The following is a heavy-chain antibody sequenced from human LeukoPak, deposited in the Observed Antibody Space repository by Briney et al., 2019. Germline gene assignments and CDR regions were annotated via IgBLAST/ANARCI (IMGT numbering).Heavy chain of an antibody. Sequence: SETLSLTCTVSGGSISSYHWNWIRQPPGKGLEWIGYIYYSGSTNYKPSLKSRVTISVETSKNQFSLKLSSVTAADTAVHYCARGDHSSGYIDYWGQGTLVTVSS. CDR1: GGSISSYH. J-gene: IGHJ4*02. V-gene: IGHV4-59*08. CDR2: IYYSGST. D-gene: IGHD3-22*01. CDR3: ARGDHSSGYIDY.